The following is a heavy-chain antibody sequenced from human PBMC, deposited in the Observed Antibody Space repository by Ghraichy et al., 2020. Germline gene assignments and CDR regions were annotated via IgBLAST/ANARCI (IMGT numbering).Heavy chain of an antibody. CDR2: ISYDGSDK. J-gene: IGHJ5*02. V-gene: IGHV3-30*04. CDR1: GFTFSSYA. Sequence: GGSLRLSCAASGFTFSSYAMHWVRQAPGKGLEWLAVISYDGSDKFYADSVKGRLTISRDDSQNTVYLQINGLRTEDTAVYYCARDRSYNWFDPWGQGTLVTVSS. CDR3: ARDRSYNWFDP.